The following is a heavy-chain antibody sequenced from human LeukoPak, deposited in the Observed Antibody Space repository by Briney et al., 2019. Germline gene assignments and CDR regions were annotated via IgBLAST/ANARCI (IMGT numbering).Heavy chain of an antibody. J-gene: IGHJ4*02. D-gene: IGHD2-2*01. CDR2: IYHTGNT. CDR1: GGSISTYY. Sequence: PSETLSLTCTVSGGSISTYYWSWIRQPPGKGLQWIGYIYHTGNTDYSPSLRGRVTISVDTSKEQFSLNLRSVTAADTAVYYCARSFTTSWYYFDYGGQGTFVTV. CDR3: ARSFTTSWYYFDY. V-gene: IGHV4-59*08.